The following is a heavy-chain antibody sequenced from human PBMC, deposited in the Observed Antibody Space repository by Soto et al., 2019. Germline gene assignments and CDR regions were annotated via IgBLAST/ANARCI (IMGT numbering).Heavy chain of an antibody. CDR3: ARAVAVPADFDY. V-gene: IGHV1-3*01. J-gene: IGHJ4*02. D-gene: IGHD6-19*01. CDR2: INAGNGNT. Sequence: GASVKVSCKASGYTFTSYAMHWVRQAPGQRLEWMGWINAGNGNTKYSQKFQARVTITRDTSASTAYMELSSLRSEDTAVYYCARAVAVPADFDYWGQGTLVTVS. CDR1: GYTFTSYA.